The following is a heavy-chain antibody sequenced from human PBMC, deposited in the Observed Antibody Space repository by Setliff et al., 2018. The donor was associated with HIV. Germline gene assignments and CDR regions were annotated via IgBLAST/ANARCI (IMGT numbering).Heavy chain of an antibody. V-gene: IGHV1-46*01. J-gene: IGHJ5*02. Sequence: ASVKVSCKASGYTFSSYYMHWVRQAPGQELEWMGIINPRGGKANYAQRFQGRLTVTTDTSTSTVYMELRLLTSDDTAIYYCAREGHVATPGSSEFDPWGQGTLVTVSS. CDR3: AREGHVATPGSSEFDP. D-gene: IGHD2-15*01. CDR2: INPRGGKA. CDR1: GYTFSSYY.